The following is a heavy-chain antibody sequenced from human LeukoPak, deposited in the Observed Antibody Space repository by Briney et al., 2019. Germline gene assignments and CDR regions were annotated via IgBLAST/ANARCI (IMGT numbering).Heavy chain of an antibody. V-gene: IGHV3-23*01. D-gene: IGHD6-19*01. CDR1: GFTFSSYG. CDR3: ARGTIAVAGTGGGDY. Sequence: PGGSLRLSCAASGFTFSSYGMSWVRQAPGKGLEWVSAISGSGGSTYYADSVKGRFTISRDNSKNSLYLQMNSLRAEDTAVYYCARGTIAVAGTGGGDYWGQGTLVTVSS. J-gene: IGHJ4*02. CDR2: ISGSGGST.